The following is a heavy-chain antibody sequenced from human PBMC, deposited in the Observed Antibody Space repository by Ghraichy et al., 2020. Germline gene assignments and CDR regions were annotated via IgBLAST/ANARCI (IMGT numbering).Heavy chain of an antibody. J-gene: IGHJ4*02. V-gene: IGHV1-69*13. CDR3: AVGSCSSTSCYFDY. Sequence: SVKDSCKASGGTFSSYAISWVRQAPGQGLEWMGGIIPIFGTANYAQKFQGRVTITADESTSTAYMELSSLRSEDTAVYYCAVGSCSSTSCYFDYWGQGTLVTVSS. CDR2: IIPIFGTA. CDR1: GGTFSSYA. D-gene: IGHD2-2*01.